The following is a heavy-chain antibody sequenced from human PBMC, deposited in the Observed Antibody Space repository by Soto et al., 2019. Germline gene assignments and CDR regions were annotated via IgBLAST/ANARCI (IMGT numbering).Heavy chain of an antibody. CDR2: ISNDGTGT. Sequence: GGSLRLSCEASGFSFNSFFMHWVRQGPGKGLEWVSRISNDGTGTTYADSVQGRFTVSRDNSKTTVYLQMNRLRPEDTAVYFCVRDQDSRGYSDFNLWGQGTQVTVSS. CDR1: GFSFNSFF. V-gene: IGHV3-74*01. CDR3: VRDQDSRGYSDFNL. D-gene: IGHD3-22*01. J-gene: IGHJ5*02.